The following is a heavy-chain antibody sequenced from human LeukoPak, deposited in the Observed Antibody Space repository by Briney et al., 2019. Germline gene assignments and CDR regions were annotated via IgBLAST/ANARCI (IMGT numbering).Heavy chain of an antibody. Sequence: SETLSLTCTVSGGSNRIYYGSWIRQPCAKGLEWIGRIYTSGSTNYNPSLKSRVTMSVDTSKNQFSLKLSSVTAADTAVYYCARDSYSNYFTRWGQGTLVTVSS. D-gene: IGHD4-11*01. CDR1: GGSNRIYY. V-gene: IGHV4-4*07. CDR2: IYTSGST. J-gene: IGHJ4*02. CDR3: ARDSYSNYFTR.